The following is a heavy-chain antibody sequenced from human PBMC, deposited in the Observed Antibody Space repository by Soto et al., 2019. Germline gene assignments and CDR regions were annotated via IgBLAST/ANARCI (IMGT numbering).Heavy chain of an antibody. CDR1: GFTFSGSA. V-gene: IGHV3-73*01. D-gene: IGHD3-3*01. CDR3: SRQASDFWSGKPQYYMDV. J-gene: IGHJ6*03. Sequence: EVQLVESGGGLVQPGGSLKLSCAASGFTFSGSAMHWVRQASGKGLEWVGRIRSKGNNYATAYGASLRGRFTISRDDSKDTTYLQMNSISTEDTAVYYCSRQASDFWSGKPQYYMDVWGKGTTVTVSS. CDR2: IRSKGNNYAT.